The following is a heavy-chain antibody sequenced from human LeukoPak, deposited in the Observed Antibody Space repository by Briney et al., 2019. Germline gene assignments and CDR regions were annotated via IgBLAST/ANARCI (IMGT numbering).Heavy chain of an antibody. D-gene: IGHD3-9*01. J-gene: IGHJ4*02. CDR2: IIPILGIA. Sequence: ASVKVSCKASGGTFSSYAISWVRQAPGQGLEWMGRIIPILGIANYAQKFQGRVTITADKSTSTAYMELSSLRSEDTAVYYCAREDDILTGYHYYFDYWGQGTLVTVSS. CDR3: AREDDILTGYHYYFDY. CDR1: GGTFSSYA. V-gene: IGHV1-69*04.